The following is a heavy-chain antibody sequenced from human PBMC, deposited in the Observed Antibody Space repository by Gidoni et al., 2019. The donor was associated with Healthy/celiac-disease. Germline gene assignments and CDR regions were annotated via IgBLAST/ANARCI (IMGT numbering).Heavy chain of an antibody. J-gene: IGHJ4*02. CDR3: ARDHLLADFDD. CDR1: GYTFTGYY. Sequence: QVQLVQSGAAVKKPWASVQVSCKASGYTFTGYYMHWVRQAPGQGPEWMGRINPDSGGTNDAQKCQGRVTMTRDTSISTAYMELSRLRSDDTAVYYCARDHLLADFDDWGQGTLVTVSS. CDR2: INPDSGGT. D-gene: IGHD2-15*01. V-gene: IGHV1-2*06.